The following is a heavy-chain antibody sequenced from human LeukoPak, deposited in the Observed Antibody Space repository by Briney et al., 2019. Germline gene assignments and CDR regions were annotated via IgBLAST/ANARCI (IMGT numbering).Heavy chain of an antibody. V-gene: IGHV3-74*01. CDR3: ARGAFGTVAGRNYYYYYMDV. CDR2: INSDGINT. D-gene: IGHD6-19*01. CDR1: GFTFSNYW. Sequence: GGSLRLSCAASGFTFSNYWMHWVRQAPGKGLVWVSRINSDGINTSYADSVKGRFTISRDNAKNTLNLQMNSLRAEDTAVYYCARGAFGTVAGRNYYYYYMDVWGKGTTVTISS. J-gene: IGHJ6*03.